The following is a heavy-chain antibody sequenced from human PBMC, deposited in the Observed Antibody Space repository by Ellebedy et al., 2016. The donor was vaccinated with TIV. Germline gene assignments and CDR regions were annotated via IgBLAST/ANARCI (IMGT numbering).Heavy chain of an antibody. V-gene: IGHV3-66*01. CDR2: IYTDDST. J-gene: IGHJ2*01. CDR3: ARASFYDVDLSGWYFDL. Sequence: GGSLRLSCAASGFTFRNYAMNWVRQAPGKGPEWVSGIYTDDSTDYADSVKGRFTISRDNSKNTLYLQMNSLRTEDTAVYYCARASFYDVDLSGWYFDLWGRGTLITVSS. D-gene: IGHD3-10*02. CDR1: GFTFRNYA.